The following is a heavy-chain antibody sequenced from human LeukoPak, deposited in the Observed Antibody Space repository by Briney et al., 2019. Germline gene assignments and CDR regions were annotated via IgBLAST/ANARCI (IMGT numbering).Heavy chain of an antibody. CDR1: GFTFSNAW. Sequence: PGGSLRLSCAASGFTFSNAWMSWVRQAPGKGLEWVGRIKSKTDGGTTDYAAPVKGRFTISRDDSKNTLYLQMNSLKTEDTAVYYCTTMPTLTGYHYGAFDIWGQGTMVTVSS. CDR3: TTMPTLTGYHYGAFDI. V-gene: IGHV3-15*01. J-gene: IGHJ3*02. CDR2: IKSKTDGGTT. D-gene: IGHD3-9*01.